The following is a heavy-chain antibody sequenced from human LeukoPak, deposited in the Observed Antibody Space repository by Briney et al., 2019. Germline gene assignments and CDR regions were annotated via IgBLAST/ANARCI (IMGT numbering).Heavy chain of an antibody. Sequence: GGSLRLSCAASGFTFSTYGMHWVRQAPGKGLEWVAFIRYDGSNKYYADSVKGRFTISRVNSKNTLYLQMNSLRAEDTAVYFCAKDKDPWKSTSISDFDYWGQGTLVTVSS. CDR1: GFTFSTYG. CDR3: AKDKDPWKSTSISDFDY. D-gene: IGHD1-1*01. J-gene: IGHJ4*02. CDR2: IRYDGSNK. V-gene: IGHV3-30*02.